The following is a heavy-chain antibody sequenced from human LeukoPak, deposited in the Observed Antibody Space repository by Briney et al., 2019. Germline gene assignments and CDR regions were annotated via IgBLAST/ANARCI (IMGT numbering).Heavy chain of an antibody. CDR1: GDSINKYF. D-gene: IGHD4/OR15-4a*01. V-gene: IGHV4-59*01. CDR2: ISRNGNT. CDR3: ARGGPEDRTWCYYIDF. J-gene: IGHJ4*02. Sequence: PSETLSLTCTVSGDSINKYFCSWLRQSPGKGPEWLGYISRNGNTNYYPSLKSRVTISLDKSNNQFSLRMSSVSAVATPVYYCARGGPEDRTWCYYIDFWGQGILVTVSS.